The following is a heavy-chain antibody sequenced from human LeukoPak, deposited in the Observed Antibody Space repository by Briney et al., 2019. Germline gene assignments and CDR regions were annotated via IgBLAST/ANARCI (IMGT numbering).Heavy chain of an antibody. CDR2: IRYDGSNK. CDR3: AKDRRDFDWLPLHFDY. CDR1: GITFSSYW. Sequence: GGSLRLSCAASGITFSSYWMSWVRQAPGKGLEWVAFIRYDGSNKYYADSVKGRFTISRDNSKNTLYLQMNSLRAEDTAVYYCAKDRRDFDWLPLHFDYWGQGTLVTVSS. D-gene: IGHD3-9*01. V-gene: IGHV3-30*02. J-gene: IGHJ4*02.